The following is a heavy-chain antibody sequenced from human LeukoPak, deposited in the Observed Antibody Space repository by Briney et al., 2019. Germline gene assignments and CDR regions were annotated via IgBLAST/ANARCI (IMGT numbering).Heavy chain of an antibody. CDR1: GGTFSSYA. CDR3: ASQVSTVTTVDY. CDR2: IIPIFGTA. Sequence: GASVKVSCKASGGTFSSYAISWVRQAPGQGLEWMGGIIPIFGTANYAQKFQGRVTITADESTSTAYMELSSLRSEDTAVYYCASQVSTVTTVDYWGQGTLVTVSS. J-gene: IGHJ4*02. V-gene: IGHV1-69*13. D-gene: IGHD4-17*01.